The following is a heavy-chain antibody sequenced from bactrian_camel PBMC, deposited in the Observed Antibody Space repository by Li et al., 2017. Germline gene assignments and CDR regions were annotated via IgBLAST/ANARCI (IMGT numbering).Heavy chain of an antibody. D-gene: IGHD6*01. CDR3: AADATFRGAWYEPSFFRY. CDR1: GFIFSRYS. J-gene: IGHJ4*01. CDR2: IYGDDSI. V-gene: IGHV3S9*01. Sequence: HVQLVESGGGSALAGGSLSVSCTVSGFIFSRYSMGWFRQVPGKDHEWVASIYGDDSILYADSVKGRFTISQDNAKNTVYLQMNSLKPEDTATYYCAADATFRGAWYEPSFFRYWGQGTQVTVS.